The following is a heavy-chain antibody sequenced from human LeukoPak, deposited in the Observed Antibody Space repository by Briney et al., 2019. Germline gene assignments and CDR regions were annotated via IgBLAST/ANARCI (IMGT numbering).Heavy chain of an antibody. V-gene: IGHV4-39*01. CDR3: MRHEEEDGYNAKPFDF. Sequence: PSETLSLTCTVSGGSNGNSNDFCRRIPRPAGNVLESYGTSYYSDNIHCTPSVTSRVPISEGPSKNVSALRLSSVTAADTAVYCCMRHEEEDGYNAKPFDFWGQRTLVTVSS. D-gene: IGHD5-24*01. CDR1: GGSNGNSNDF. J-gene: IGHJ4*02. CDR2: SYYSDNI.